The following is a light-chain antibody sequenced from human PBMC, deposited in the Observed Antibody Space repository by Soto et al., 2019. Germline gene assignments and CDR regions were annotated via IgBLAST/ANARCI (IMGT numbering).Light chain of an antibody. CDR2: DAS. CDR1: ESISYW. V-gene: IGKV1-5*01. Sequence: DIQMTQSPSTLSASVGDRVTITCRASESISYWLAWYQQKPGKAPKFLIYDASSLKSGVPARFSGSGSGTEFSLTISSLQPDDFAIYYGEQYYGFSYTLGQGPKLET. CDR3: EQYYGFSYT. J-gene: IGKJ2*01.